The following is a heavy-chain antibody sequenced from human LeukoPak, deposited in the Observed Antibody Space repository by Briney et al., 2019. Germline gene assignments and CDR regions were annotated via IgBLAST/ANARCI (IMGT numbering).Heavy chain of an antibody. CDR1: GFTFNKYA. D-gene: IGHD1-1*01. J-gene: IGHJ4*02. CDR3: ARALNLLDPVTLDY. V-gene: IGHV3-23*01. CDR2: IAGTGGST. Sequence: GGSLRLSCAASGFTFNKYAMNLVRQPPGKGLEWVSSIAGTGGSTYYADSVKGRFTLSRDNSENTLYLQLNSLRAEDTAVYYCARALNLLDPVTLDYWGQGTLVTVSS.